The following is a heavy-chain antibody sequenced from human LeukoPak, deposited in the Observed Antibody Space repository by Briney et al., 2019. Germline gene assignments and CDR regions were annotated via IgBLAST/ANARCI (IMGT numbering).Heavy chain of an antibody. Sequence: GGSLRLSCAASGFTFSSYSMNWVRQAPGKGLEWVPSISSSSSYIYYADSVEGRFTISRDNAKNSLYLQMNSLGAEDTAVYYCARGREYSFDAFDIWGQGTLVTVSS. V-gene: IGHV3-21*01. CDR3: ARGREYSFDAFDI. D-gene: IGHD5-18*01. CDR1: GFTFSSYS. J-gene: IGHJ3*02. CDR2: ISSSSSYI.